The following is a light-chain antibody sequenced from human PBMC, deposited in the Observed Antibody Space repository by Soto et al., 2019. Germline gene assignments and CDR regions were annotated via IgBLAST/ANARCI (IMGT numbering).Light chain of an antibody. CDR2: EVS. CDR1: SSDVGCYNY. V-gene: IGLV2-14*01. J-gene: IGLJ2*01. Sequence: QAALTHPSSVSWSPGRAITSSCTATSSDVGCYNYVSWYQHHPGKAPKLMIYEVSNRPSGVSNRFSGSKSGNTASLTISGLQAEDEADYYCSSYTSSSTDVVFGGGTK. CDR3: SSYTSSSTDVV.